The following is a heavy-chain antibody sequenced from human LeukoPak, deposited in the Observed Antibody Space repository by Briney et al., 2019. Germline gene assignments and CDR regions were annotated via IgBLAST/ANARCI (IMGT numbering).Heavy chain of an antibody. Sequence: SETLSLTCTVSGGSVSSYYWSWIRQPPGKGLEWIGYIYYSGSTNYNPSLKSRVTISVDTSKNQFSLKLSSVTAADTAVYYCARVPVGDYYYYMDVWGKGTTVTVS. CDR1: GGSVSSYY. CDR2: IYYSGST. D-gene: IGHD3-10*01. V-gene: IGHV4-59*02. CDR3: ARVPVGDYYYYMDV. J-gene: IGHJ6*03.